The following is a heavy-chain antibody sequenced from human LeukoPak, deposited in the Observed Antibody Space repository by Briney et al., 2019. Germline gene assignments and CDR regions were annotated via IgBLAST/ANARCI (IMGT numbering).Heavy chain of an antibody. CDR1: GYTFTGYY. CDR3: ARDPGHSGWYPPSYYYYYMDV. Sequence: PGASVKVSCKASGYTFTGYYMHWVRQAPGQGLEWMGWINPNSGGTNYAQKFQGRVTMTRDTSISTAYMELSRLRSDDTAVYYCARDPGHSGWYPPSYYYYYMDVWGKGTTVTISS. J-gene: IGHJ6*03. D-gene: IGHD6-19*01. V-gene: IGHV1-2*02. CDR2: INPNSGGT.